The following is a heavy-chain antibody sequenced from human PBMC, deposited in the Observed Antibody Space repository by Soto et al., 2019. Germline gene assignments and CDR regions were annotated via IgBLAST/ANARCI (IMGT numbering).Heavy chain of an antibody. CDR2: IKQDGSEK. Sequence: EVQLVESGGGLVQPGGSLRLSCAASGFTFSAYGMSWVRQAPGEGLEWVAHIKQDGSEKYYVCSVEGRFTISRDNPENSMYLQMNSLRDEDAGVYYYRVGIRDAFDVWGQGTMVTVSS. CDR3: RVGIRDAFDV. J-gene: IGHJ3*01. CDR1: GFTFSAYG. D-gene: IGHD7-27*01. V-gene: IGHV3-7*01.